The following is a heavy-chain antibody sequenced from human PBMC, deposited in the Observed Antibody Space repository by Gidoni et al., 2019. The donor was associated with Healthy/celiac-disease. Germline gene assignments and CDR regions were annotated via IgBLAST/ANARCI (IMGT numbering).Heavy chain of an antibody. V-gene: IGHV4-34*01. D-gene: IGHD1-26*01. CDR3: ARCGFGSTRGYGMDV. J-gene: IGHJ6*02. CDR1: GGSFSGYY. CDR2: INHSGRT. Sequence: QVQLQQWGAGLLKPSETLSLTCAVYGGSFSGYYWSWIRQPPGKGLEWIGEINHSGRTNYNPSLKSRVTISVDTSKNQFSLKLSSVTAADTAVYYCARCGFGSTRGYGMDVWGQGTTVTVSS.